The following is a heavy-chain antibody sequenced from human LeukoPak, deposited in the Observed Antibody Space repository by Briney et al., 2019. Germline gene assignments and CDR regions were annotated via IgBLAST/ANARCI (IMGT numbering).Heavy chain of an antibody. CDR3: ARAIFEDFNWFDP. CDR2: INAGNGNT. Sequence: ASVKVSCKASGYTFTSYAMHWVRQAPGQRLEWMGWINAGNGNTKYSQKFQGRVTITRDTSASTAYMELSSLRSEDTAVYYCARAIFEDFNWFDPWGQGTLVTVSS. D-gene: IGHD3-3*02. CDR1: GYTFTSYA. J-gene: IGHJ5*02. V-gene: IGHV1-3*01.